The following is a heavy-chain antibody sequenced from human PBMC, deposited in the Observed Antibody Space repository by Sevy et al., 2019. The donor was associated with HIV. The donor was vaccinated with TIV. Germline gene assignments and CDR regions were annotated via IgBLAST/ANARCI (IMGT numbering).Heavy chain of an antibody. CDR1: GFKFNSHA. CDR2: ISGSGGST. V-gene: IGHV3-23*01. Sequence: GGSLRLSCVDSGFKFNSHAMSWVRQAPGKGLEWVSAISGSGGSTYYADSLKGRFTIFRDNSKHTLSLQMNNLRAEDTAVYYCAKGDRSFYGLDVWGQGTTVTVSS. J-gene: IGHJ6*02. CDR3: AKGDRSFYGLDV. D-gene: IGHD2-15*01.